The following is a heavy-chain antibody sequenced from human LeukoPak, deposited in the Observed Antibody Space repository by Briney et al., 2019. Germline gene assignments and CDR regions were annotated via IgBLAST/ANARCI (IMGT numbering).Heavy chain of an antibody. D-gene: IGHD6-25*01. CDR2: IYYSGST. CDR1: GGSISSYY. CDR3: ARSSGYYYYYYYMDV. Sequence: SETLSLTCTVSGGSISSYYWSWIRQPPGKGPEWIGYIYYSGSTNYNPSLKSRVTISVDTSKNQFSLKLSSVTAADTAVYYCARSSGYYYYYYYMDVWGKGTTVTVSS. J-gene: IGHJ6*03. V-gene: IGHV4-59*01.